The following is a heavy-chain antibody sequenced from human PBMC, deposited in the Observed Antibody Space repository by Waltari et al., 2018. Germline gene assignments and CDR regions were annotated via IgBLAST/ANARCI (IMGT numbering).Heavy chain of an antibody. J-gene: IGHJ6*02. CDR2: NNHNGNI. D-gene: IGHD2-8*02. CDR3: VRLEDCTGPGGNCYSGDSFAMDV. CDR1: GGSFRGYY. V-gene: IGHV4-34*02. Sequence: QVQLQQWGAGLLQPSETLSLTCAVYGGSFRGYYWGWVRQPPGKGLEWIGENNHNGNINPNRSLRSRVTMLVDTSKSQLSLKINSVTSADTAVYYCVRLEDCTGPGGNCYSGDSFAMDVWGQGTTVTVSS.